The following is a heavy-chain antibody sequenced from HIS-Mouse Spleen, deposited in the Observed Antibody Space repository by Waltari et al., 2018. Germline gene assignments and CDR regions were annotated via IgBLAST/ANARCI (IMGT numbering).Heavy chain of an antibody. V-gene: IGHV4-39*07. J-gene: IGHJ2*01. CDR3: AREIPYSSSWYDWYFDL. CDR2: IYYSGST. D-gene: IGHD6-13*01. CDR1: GGSISSSSYY. Sequence: QLQLQESGPGLVKPSETLSLTCTVSGGSISSSSYYWGWIRQPPGKGLDGIGSIYYSGSTYYNPSLKSRVTISLDTSKNQFSLKLSSVTAADTAVYYCAREIPYSSSWYDWYFDLWGRGTLVTVSS.